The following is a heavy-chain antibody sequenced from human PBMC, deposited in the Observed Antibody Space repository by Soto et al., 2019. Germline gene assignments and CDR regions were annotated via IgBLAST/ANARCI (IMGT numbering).Heavy chain of an antibody. Sequence: QVQLVQSGAEVKKPGSSVKVSCKASGGTFSSYAISWVRQAPGQGLEWMGGIIRIFGTADYAQKFQGRVTITADEPTGTAYMGLSSLRYEDTAVYYCASHYDSSGYYYRGLDYWGQGTLVTVCS. CDR3: ASHYDSSGYYYRGLDY. CDR2: IIRIFGTA. V-gene: IGHV1-69*12. J-gene: IGHJ4*02. CDR1: GGTFSSYA. D-gene: IGHD3-22*01.